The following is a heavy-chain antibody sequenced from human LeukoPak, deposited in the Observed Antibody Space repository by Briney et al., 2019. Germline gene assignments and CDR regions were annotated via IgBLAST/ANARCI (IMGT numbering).Heavy chain of an antibody. J-gene: IGHJ6*03. CDR1: GGAFSSYA. V-gene: IGHV1-69*13. Sequence: GASVKVSCKASGGAFSSYAFSWVRQAPDQGLEWMGGIAPMFGTPTYSQKFKGRITLTADESTSTAYMELSSLRSEDTALYYCATDHERAGDISFFYLDVWGKGTTVIVSS. CDR3: ATDHERAGDISFFYLDV. D-gene: IGHD7-27*01. CDR2: IAPMFGTP.